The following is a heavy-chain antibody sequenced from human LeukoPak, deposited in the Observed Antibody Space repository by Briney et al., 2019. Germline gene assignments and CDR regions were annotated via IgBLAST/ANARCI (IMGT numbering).Heavy chain of an antibody. D-gene: IGHD2-15*01. Sequence: PSETLSLTCAVYGGSFSGYYWSWIRQPPGKGLEWIGEINHSGSTYYNPSLKSRVTISVDTSKNQFSLKLSSVTAADTAVYYCASGRFIGYSSGSSCVVPRYYDYYYGMDVWGQGTTVTVSS. CDR3: ASGRFIGYSSGSSCVVPRYYDYYYGMDV. J-gene: IGHJ6*02. CDR2: INHSGST. CDR1: GGSFSGYY. V-gene: IGHV4-34*01.